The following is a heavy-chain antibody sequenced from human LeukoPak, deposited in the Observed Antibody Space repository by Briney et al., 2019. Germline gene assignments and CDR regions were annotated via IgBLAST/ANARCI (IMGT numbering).Heavy chain of an antibody. V-gene: IGHV4-39*07. Sequence: SETLSLTCTVSGGSISSSSYYWGWIRQPPGKGLEWIGNIYYSESTYYNPSLQSRVTISVDKSKNQFSLKLSSVTAADTAVYYCSRGGAAAAGSFDYWGQGTLVTVSS. CDR1: GGSISSSSYY. CDR2: IYYSEST. CDR3: SRGGAAAAGSFDY. J-gene: IGHJ4*02. D-gene: IGHD6-13*01.